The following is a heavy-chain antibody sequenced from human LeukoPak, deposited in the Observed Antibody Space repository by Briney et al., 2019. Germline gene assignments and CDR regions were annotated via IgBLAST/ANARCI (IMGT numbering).Heavy chain of an antibody. J-gene: IGHJ6*02. CDR3: ARDSCSGGSCYYYYGMDV. V-gene: IGHV3-53*01. Sequence: PGGSLRLSCAASGFTVSSNYMSWVRQAPGKGLEWVSVIYSGGSTYYADSVKGRFTISRDNSKNTLYLQMNSLRAEDTAVYYCARDSCSGGSCYYYYGMDVWGQGTTVTVSS. D-gene: IGHD2-15*01. CDR1: GFTVSSNY. CDR2: IYSGGST.